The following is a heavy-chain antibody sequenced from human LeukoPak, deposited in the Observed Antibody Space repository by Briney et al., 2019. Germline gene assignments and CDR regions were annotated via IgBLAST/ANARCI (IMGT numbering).Heavy chain of an antibody. J-gene: IGHJ4*02. Sequence: PGGSLRLSCAASGFTFSNVWMSWVRQAPGKGLEWVANTKQDDSEKYYVDSVKGRFSISRDNAKNSLYLQMNSLRVEDTAVYYCARGFDSRFFNDWGQGTLVTVSS. CDR1: GFTFSNVW. D-gene: IGHD3-22*01. CDR3: ARGFDSRFFND. V-gene: IGHV3-7*01. CDR2: TKQDDSEK.